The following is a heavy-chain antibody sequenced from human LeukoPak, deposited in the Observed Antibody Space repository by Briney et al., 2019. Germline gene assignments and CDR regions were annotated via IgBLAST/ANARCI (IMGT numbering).Heavy chain of an antibody. V-gene: IGHV1-24*01. CDR1: GYTLTELS. CDR3: ATRYYHDSSGYYHGPAFDI. J-gene: IGHJ3*02. D-gene: IGHD3-22*01. CDR2: FDPEDGET. Sequence: ASVKVSCKVSGYTLTELSMHWVRQAPGKGLEWMGGFDPEDGETIYAQKFQGRVTMTEDTSTDTAYMELSSLRSEDTAVYYCATRYYHDSSGYYHGPAFDIWGQGTMVTVSS.